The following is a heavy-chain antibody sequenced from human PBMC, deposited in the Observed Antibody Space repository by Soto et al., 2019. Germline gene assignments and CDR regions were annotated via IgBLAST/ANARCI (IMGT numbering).Heavy chain of an antibody. D-gene: IGHD2-15*01. CDR3: AGLNRSGYCSGGSCLHFDY. J-gene: IGHJ4*02. CDR1: GGSISSGGYY. Sequence: QVQLQESGPGLVKPSQTLSLTCTVSGGSISSGGYYWSWIRQHPGKGLEWIGYIYYSGSTYYNPSLKSLVNISVDTSKNQFSLKLSSVTAADTAVYYCAGLNRSGYCSGGSCLHFDYWGQGTLVTVSS. V-gene: IGHV4-31*01. CDR2: IYYSGST.